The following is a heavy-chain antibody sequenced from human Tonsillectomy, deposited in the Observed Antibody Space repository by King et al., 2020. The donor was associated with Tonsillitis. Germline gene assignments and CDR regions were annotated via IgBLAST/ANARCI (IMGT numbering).Heavy chain of an antibody. CDR2: ISSSSCYI. CDR1: GFTFSSYS. V-gene: IGHV3-21*01. D-gene: IGHD4-17*01. Sequence: VQLVESGGGLVKPGGSLRLSCAASGFTFSSYSMNWVRQAPGKGLEWVSSISSSSCYIYYADSVKGRFTISRDNAKNSLYLQMNSLRAEDTAVYYCARDHYGDYGRTQKFDSFDIWGQGTMVTVSS. CDR3: ARDHYGDYGRTQKFDSFDI. J-gene: IGHJ3*02.